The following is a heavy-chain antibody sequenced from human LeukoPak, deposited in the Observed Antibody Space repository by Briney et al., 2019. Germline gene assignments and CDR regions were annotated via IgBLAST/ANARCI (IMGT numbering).Heavy chain of an antibody. J-gene: IGHJ5*02. CDR1: GYSFNSYG. CDR2: ISPYSGDA. V-gene: IGHV1-18*01. CDR3: ARVEPKYYDFWSGYFWFDP. D-gene: IGHD3-3*01. Sequence: ASVKVSCKASGYSFNSYGISWVRQAPGQGLEWMGWISPYSGDANYAQKVQGRVIMTTDTSTSTAYMELRSLRSDDTAVYYCARVEPKYYDFWSGYFWFDPWGQGTLVTVFS.